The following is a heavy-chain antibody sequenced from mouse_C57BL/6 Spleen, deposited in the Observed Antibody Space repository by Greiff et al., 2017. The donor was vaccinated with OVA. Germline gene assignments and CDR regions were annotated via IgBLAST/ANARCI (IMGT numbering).Heavy chain of an antibody. V-gene: IGHV1-82*01. J-gene: IGHJ2*01. CDR1: GYAFSSSW. Sequence: VQLQESGPELVKPGASVKISCKASGYAFSSSWMNWVKQRPGKGLEWIGRIYPGDGDTNYNGKFKGKATLTADKSSSTAYTQLSSLTSEDSAVYFCARKGLRGLDYWGQGTTLTVSS. CDR3: ARKGLRGLDY. CDR2: IYPGDGDT. D-gene: IGHD2-4*01.